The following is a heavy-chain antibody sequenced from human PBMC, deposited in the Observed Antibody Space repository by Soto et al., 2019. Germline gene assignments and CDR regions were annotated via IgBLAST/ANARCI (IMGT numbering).Heavy chain of an antibody. CDR3: AKTILSEDDFWRGYYGNYYGMDV. CDR2: ISYDGTNK. Sequence: QVQLVEAGGGVVQPGRSLRLSCAASRINFNNYGMHWVRQAPGKGLEWVAAISYDGTNKHYADSVKGRFTISRDNSKNTLYLEMNRLRVEDTSVYYCAKTILSEDDFWRGYYGNYYGMDVWGQGTTVTVSS. J-gene: IGHJ6*02. D-gene: IGHD3-3*01. V-gene: IGHV3-30*18. CDR1: RINFNNYG.